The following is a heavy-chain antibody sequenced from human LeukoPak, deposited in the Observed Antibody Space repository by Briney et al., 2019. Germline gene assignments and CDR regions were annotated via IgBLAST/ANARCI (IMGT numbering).Heavy chain of an antibody. CDR2: IYSSGSA. J-gene: IGHJ4*02. CDR3: ARMGGSSVYATHW. CDR1: GGSISAYY. D-gene: IGHD5/OR15-5a*01. V-gene: IGHV4-59*08. Sequence: SETLSLTCTVSGGSISAYYWSWIRQPPGKGLEWIGYIYSSGSANYNPSLKSRVTMSVDAFKNQFSLRLTSMTAADTAVYYCARMGGSSVYATHWWGQGTLVTVSS.